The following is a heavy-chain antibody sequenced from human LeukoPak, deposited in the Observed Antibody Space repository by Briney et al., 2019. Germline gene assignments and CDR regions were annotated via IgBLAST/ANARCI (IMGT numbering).Heavy chain of an antibody. CDR1: GYTLTELS. CDR3: ATDRYSSSWYYFDY. V-gene: IGHV1-24*01. J-gene: IGHJ4*02. CDR2: FDPEDGET. Sequence: ASVKVSRKVSGYTLTELSMHWVRQAPGKGLEWMGGFDPEDGETIYAQKFQGRVTMTEDTSTDTAYMELSSLRSEDTAVYYCATDRYSSSWYYFDYWGQGTLVTVSS. D-gene: IGHD6-13*01.